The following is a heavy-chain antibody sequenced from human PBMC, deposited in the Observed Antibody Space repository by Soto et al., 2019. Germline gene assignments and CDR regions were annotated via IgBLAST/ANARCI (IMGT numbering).Heavy chain of an antibody. V-gene: IGHV4-39*01. D-gene: IGHD4-17*01. CDR1: GGSISSRSYY. Sequence: LQLQESGPGLVKPSSTLSITCSVSGGSISSRSYYWGWSRQPPGKGLEWIGSIHHSGPNYYTPSLKSRGTLAVDTATNQFSLKLSSVTAADTAVYYFSRQTTVFAPGCFDNCGQGALVTVSS. CDR3: SRQTTVFAPGCFDN. J-gene: IGHJ4*02. CDR2: IHHSGPN.